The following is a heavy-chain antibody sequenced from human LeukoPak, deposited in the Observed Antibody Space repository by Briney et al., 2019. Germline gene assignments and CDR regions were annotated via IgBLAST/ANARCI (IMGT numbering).Heavy chain of an antibody. V-gene: IGHV1-69*13. Sequence: SVKVSCKASGYTFTSYDINWVRQATGQGLEWMGGIIPIFGTANYAQKFQGRVTITADESTSTAYMELSSLRSEDTAVYYCARGIRYFDWSSPDYWGQGTLVTVSS. J-gene: IGHJ4*02. CDR1: GYTFTSYD. D-gene: IGHD3-9*01. CDR3: ARGIRYFDWSSPDY. CDR2: IIPIFGTA.